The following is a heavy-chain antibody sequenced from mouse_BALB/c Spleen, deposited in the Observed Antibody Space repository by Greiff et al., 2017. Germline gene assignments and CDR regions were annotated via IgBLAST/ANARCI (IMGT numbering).Heavy chain of an antibody. J-gene: IGHJ3*01. CDR3: ARGRGIYYDSWFAY. CDR2: IDPANGNT. Sequence: EVQLQQSGAELVKPGASVKLSCTASGFNIKDTYMHWVKQRPEQGLEWIGRIDPANGNTKYDPKFQSKATITADTSSNTAYLQLSSLTSEDTAVYYCARGRGIYYDSWFAYWGQGTLVTVSA. CDR1: GFNIKDTY. D-gene: IGHD2-4*01. V-gene: IGHV14-3*02.